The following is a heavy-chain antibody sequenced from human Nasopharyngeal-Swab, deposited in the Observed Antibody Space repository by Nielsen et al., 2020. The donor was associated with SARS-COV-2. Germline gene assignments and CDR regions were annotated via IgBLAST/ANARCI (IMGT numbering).Heavy chain of an antibody. CDR1: GGTFSSYA. D-gene: IGHD6-6*01. Sequence: SVKVSCKASGGTFSSYAISWVRQAPGQGLEWMGGIIPIFGTANYAQKFQGRVTITADESTSTAYMELSSLRSEDTAVYYCAREGRPQHIAARSYYYYYMDVWGKGTTFTVSS. CDR2: IIPIFGTA. V-gene: IGHV1-69*13. J-gene: IGHJ6*03. CDR3: AREGRPQHIAARSYYYYYMDV.